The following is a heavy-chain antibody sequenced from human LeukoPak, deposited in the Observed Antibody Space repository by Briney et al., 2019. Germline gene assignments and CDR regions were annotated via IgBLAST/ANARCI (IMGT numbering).Heavy chain of an antibody. CDR3: ARDHLAPYFASYSSSSGTFDN. Sequence: GGSLRLSCAASGFTFSTYSMNWVRQAPGKGLEWVSSISTRSSSIYYADSVKGRFTISRDNAKNSLYLQMNRLRAEDTAVYYCARDHLAPYFASYSSSSGTFDNWGKGALVTVSS. D-gene: IGHD6-6*01. CDR1: GFTFSTYS. CDR2: ISTRSSSI. J-gene: IGHJ4*02. V-gene: IGHV3-21*01.